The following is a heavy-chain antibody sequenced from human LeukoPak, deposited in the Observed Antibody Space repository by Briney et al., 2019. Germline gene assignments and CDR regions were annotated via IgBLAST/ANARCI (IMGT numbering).Heavy chain of an antibody. CDR3: AREKSLVTASTN. V-gene: IGHV1-69*04. CDR2: IIPILGIA. J-gene: IGHJ4*02. CDR1: GGTFSSYA. D-gene: IGHD2-21*02. Sequence: ASVKVSCKASGGTFSSYAISWVRQAPGQGLEWMGRIIPILGIANYAQKFQGRVTITADKSTGTAYMELSSLRSEDTAVYYCAREKSLVTASTNWGQGTLVTVSS.